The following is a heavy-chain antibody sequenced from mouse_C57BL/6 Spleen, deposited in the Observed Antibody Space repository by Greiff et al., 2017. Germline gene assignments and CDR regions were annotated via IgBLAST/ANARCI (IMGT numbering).Heavy chain of an antibody. CDR3: ARGEDYSYAMDY. D-gene: IGHD1-1*01. CDR1: GYAFSSSW. J-gene: IGHJ4*01. V-gene: IGHV1-82*01. Sequence: VQLQQSGPELVKPGASVKISCKASGYAFSSSWMNWVKQRPGKGLEWIGRIYPGDGDTNYNGKFKGKATLTADKSSSTAYMQLSSLTSEDSAVYFCARGEDYSYAMDYWGQGTSVTVSS. CDR2: IYPGDGDT.